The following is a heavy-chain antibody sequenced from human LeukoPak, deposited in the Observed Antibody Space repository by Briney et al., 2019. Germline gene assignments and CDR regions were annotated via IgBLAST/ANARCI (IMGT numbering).Heavy chain of an antibody. CDR3: ARDYGDAFDI. D-gene: IGHD3-16*01. V-gene: IGHV3-66*01. CDR2: IYSGGDT. Sequence: GGSLRLSCAASGFTVNSYYMGWVRQAPGKGLEWVSVIYSGGDTYYADSVKGRFTISRDNSKNMIYLEINSLKAEDTAVYYCARDYGDAFDIWGQGTMVTVSS. CDR1: GFTVNSYY. J-gene: IGHJ3*02.